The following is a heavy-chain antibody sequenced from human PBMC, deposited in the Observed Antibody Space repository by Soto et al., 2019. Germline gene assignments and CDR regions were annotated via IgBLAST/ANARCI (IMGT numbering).Heavy chain of an antibody. CDR3: ARELRTPSAIYYFDY. CDR1: GGSISSYY. Sequence: PSETLSLTCTVSGGSISSYYWSWIRQPPGKGLEWIGYIYYSGSTNYNPSLKSRVTISVDTSKNQFSLKLSSVTAADTAVYYCARELRTPSAIYYFDYWGQGTLVTVSS. J-gene: IGHJ4*02. D-gene: IGHD3-9*01. V-gene: IGHV4-59*01. CDR2: IYYSGST.